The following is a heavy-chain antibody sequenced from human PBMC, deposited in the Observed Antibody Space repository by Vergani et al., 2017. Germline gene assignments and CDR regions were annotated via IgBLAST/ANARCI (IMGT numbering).Heavy chain of an antibody. Sequence: QVQLQQWGAGLLKPSETLSLTCAVYGGSFSGYYWSWIRQPPGKGLEWIGEINHSGSTNYNPSLKSRVTISVDTSKNQFSLKLSSVTAADTAVYYCGRGTTLLIAAAGRAWFDPWGQGTLVTVSS. V-gene: IGHV4-34*01. CDR1: GGSFSGYY. D-gene: IGHD6-13*01. CDR3: GRGTTLLIAAAGRAWFDP. CDR2: INHSGST. J-gene: IGHJ5*02.